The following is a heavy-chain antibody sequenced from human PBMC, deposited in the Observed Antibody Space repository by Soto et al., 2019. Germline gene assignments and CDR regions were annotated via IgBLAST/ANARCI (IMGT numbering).Heavy chain of an antibody. CDR3: ARAVVVAATWFDY. V-gene: IGHV4-59*12. CDR2: IYYSGST. CDR1: GGSISSYY. Sequence: SETLSLTCTVSGGSISSYYWSWIRQPPGKGLEWIGYIYYSGSTNYNPSLKSRVTISVDTSKNQFSLKLSSVTAADTAVYYCARAVVVAATWFDYWGQGTLVTVSS. J-gene: IGHJ4*02. D-gene: IGHD2-15*01.